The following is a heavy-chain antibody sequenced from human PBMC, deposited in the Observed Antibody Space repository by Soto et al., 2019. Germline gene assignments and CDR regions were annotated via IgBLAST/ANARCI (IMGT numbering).Heavy chain of an antibody. J-gene: IGHJ6*02. CDR3: ARGYSYGYLRYYYYYGMDV. CDR2: TYYRSKWYN. V-gene: IGHV6-1*01. Sequence: SQTLSLTCAISGDSVSSNSAAWNWIRQSPSRGLEWLGRTYYRSKWYNDYAVSVKSRITINPDTSKNQFSLQLNSVTPEDTAVYYCARGYSYGYLRYYYYYGMDVWGQGTAVTVSS. D-gene: IGHD5-18*01. CDR1: GDSVSSNSAA.